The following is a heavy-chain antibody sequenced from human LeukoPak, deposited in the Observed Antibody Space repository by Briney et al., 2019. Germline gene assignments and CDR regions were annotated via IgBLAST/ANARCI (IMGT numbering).Heavy chain of an antibody. CDR3: ARPRGYYYDSSGYYPYYFDY. D-gene: IGHD3-22*01. V-gene: IGHV5-51*01. CDR2: IYPGDSDT. CDR1: GYSFTSYW. Sequence: GESLKISCKGSGYSFTSYWIGWVRQMPGKGLEWMGIIYPGDSDTRYSPSFQGQVTISADKSISTAYLQWSSLKASDTAMYYWARPRGYYYDSSGYYPYYFDYWAGEPWSPSPQ. J-gene: IGHJ4*02.